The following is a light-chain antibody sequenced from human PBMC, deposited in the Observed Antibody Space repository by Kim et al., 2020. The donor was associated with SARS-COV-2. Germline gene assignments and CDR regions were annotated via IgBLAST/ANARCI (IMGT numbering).Light chain of an antibody. V-gene: IGLV3-19*01. CDR1: SLRSYY. J-gene: IGLJ2*01. Sequence: SSELTQDPVVSVALGQTVRITCQGDSLRSYYATWYQQKPRQAPVLVIYGRNNRPSGIPDRFSGSASGNTASLTFSGTQAEDEADFYCQSRDSGGKVVFGGGTQLTVL. CDR3: QSRDSGGKVV. CDR2: GRN.